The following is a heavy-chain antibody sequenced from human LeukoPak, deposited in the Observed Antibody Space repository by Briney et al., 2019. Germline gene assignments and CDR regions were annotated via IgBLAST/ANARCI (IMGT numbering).Heavy chain of an antibody. CDR3: ARGVRGYSSRKFDY. CDR1: GGSFSGYY. D-gene: IGHD6-13*01. V-gene: IGHV4-34*01. J-gene: IGHJ4*02. CDR2: INHSGST. Sequence: SETLSLTCAVYGGSFSGYYWGWIRQPPGKGLEWIGEINHSGSTNYNPSLKSRVTISVDTSKNQFSLKLSSVTAADTAVYYCARGVRGYSSRKFDYWGQGTLVTVSS.